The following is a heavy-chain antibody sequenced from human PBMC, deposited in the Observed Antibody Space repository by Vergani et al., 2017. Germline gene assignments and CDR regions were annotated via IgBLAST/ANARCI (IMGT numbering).Heavy chain of an antibody. CDR3: ERLSGITIFGVVKLRRGNWFDP. Sequence: EVPLVQSGAAVKKPGESLKISCKGSGYSFTSYWIGWVRQMPGKGLEWMGIIYPGDSDTRYSPSFQGQVTISAYKSISTAYLQWSSLKASDTAMYYCERLSGITIFGVVKLRRGNWFDPWGQGTLVTVSA. CDR2: IYPGDSDT. J-gene: IGHJ5*02. CDR1: GYSFTSYW. D-gene: IGHD3-3*01. V-gene: IGHV5-51*01.